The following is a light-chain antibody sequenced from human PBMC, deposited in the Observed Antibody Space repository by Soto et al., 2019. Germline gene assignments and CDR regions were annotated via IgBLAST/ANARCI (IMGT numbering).Light chain of an antibody. CDR2: AAS. Sequence: DIQLTQSPSFLSASVGDRVTITCRASQGIIRYLAWYQQKPGTAPKLLIYAASTLQSGVPSRFSGSGSGTEFTLTISSLQPEDFAIYYCQQLNSYPPTFGGGTKVDIK. CDR3: QQLNSYPPT. V-gene: IGKV1-9*01. J-gene: IGKJ4*01. CDR1: QGIIRY.